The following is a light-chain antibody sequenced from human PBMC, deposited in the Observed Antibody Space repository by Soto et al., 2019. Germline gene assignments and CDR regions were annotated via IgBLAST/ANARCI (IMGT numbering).Light chain of an antibody. Sequence: QPVLTQSPSASASLGASVKLTCTLSSGHSSYAIAWHQQQPEKGPRYLMKLNSDGSHSKGDGVPDRFSGSSSGAERYLIISSLQSEDEADDYCQTWGTGFHGVFGGGTKLTVL. CDR2: LNSDGSH. CDR1: SGHSSYA. J-gene: IGLJ3*02. CDR3: QTWGTGFHGV. V-gene: IGLV4-69*01.